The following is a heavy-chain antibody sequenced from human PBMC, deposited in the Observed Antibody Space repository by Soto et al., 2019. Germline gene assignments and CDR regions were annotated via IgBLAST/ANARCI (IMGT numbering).Heavy chain of an antibody. J-gene: IGHJ4*02. CDR2: ISGSGGAT. V-gene: IGHV3-23*01. Sequence: GGSLRLSXVVSGFIPSSYAMSWVRQAPGKGLEWVSGISGSGGATSYADSVKGRFTISRDNSKNTLYLQMNSLSAEDTAIYYCAKDAIMISSSFNYFDFWGQGALVTVSS. CDR1: GFIPSSYA. D-gene: IGHD6-13*01. CDR3: AKDAIMISSSFNYFDF.